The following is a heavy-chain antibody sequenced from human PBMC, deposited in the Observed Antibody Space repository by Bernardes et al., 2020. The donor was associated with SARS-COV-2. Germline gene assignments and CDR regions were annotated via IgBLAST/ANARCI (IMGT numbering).Heavy chain of an antibody. V-gene: IGHV1-8*01. D-gene: IGHD1-26*01. CDR3: ARDKSGSRIGGWFDP. Sequence: ASVKVSCKASGYTFTNYDINWVRQATGQGPEWMGWMNPNSGNTGYAQKFQGRLTMTRNTSITTVYMELSSLRSEDTAVYYCARDKSGSRIGGWFDPWGQGTLVTVSS. CDR2: MNPNSGNT. CDR1: GYTFTNYD. J-gene: IGHJ5*02.